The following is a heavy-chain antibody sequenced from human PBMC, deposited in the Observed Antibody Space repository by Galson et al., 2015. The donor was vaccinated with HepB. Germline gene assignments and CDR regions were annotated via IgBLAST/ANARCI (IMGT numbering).Heavy chain of an antibody. Sequence: SVKVSCKASRYSFTGYAMHWVRQAPGQRLEWMGWINAGNGDTKYSQNFQGRVTITRDTSASIAYLELVNLKSEDTAVYYCARGGFTMLREDWFAPWGQGTLVTVSS. J-gene: IGHJ5*02. V-gene: IGHV1-3*01. CDR2: INAGNGDT. CDR3: ARGGFTMLREDWFAP. CDR1: RYSFTGYA. D-gene: IGHD3-10*01.